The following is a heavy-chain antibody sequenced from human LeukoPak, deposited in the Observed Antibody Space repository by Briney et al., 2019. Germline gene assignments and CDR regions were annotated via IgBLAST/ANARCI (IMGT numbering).Heavy chain of an antibody. V-gene: IGHV4-39*01. J-gene: IGHJ1*01. CDR1: SDSISSGAYS. Sequence: SETLSLTSSVSSDSISSGAYSWPWIRQPPGKRLYSGAAYYYPSLSSRATVSVNTSKNQLPLQLNDVTAADTAVYFCAIQGLNVDDSSAYTLHSWGQGTLVTVSS. CDR2: SGAA. D-gene: IGHD3-16*01. CDR3: AIQGLNVDDSSAYTLHS.